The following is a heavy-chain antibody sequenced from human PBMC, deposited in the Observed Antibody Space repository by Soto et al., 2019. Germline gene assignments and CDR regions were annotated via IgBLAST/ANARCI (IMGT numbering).Heavy chain of an antibody. D-gene: IGHD5-18*01. Sequence: GASVKVSCKASGGTFSSYAISWVRQASGQGLEWMGGIIPIFGTANYAQKFQGRVTITADESTSTAYMELSSLRSEDTAVYYCAIGAGYSYGRYFDYWGQGTLVTVSS. J-gene: IGHJ4*02. CDR1: GGTFSSYA. CDR2: IIPIFGTA. CDR3: AIGAGYSYGRYFDY. V-gene: IGHV1-69*13.